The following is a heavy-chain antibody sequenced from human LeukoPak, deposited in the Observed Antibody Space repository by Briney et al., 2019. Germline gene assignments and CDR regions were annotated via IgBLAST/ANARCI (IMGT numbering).Heavy chain of an antibody. D-gene: IGHD3-22*01. CDR1: GFTFSSYA. CDR3: AKEAVPTMIVVEYFDY. V-gene: IGHV3-23*01. Sequence: GGSLRLSCAASGFTFSSYAMSWVRQAPGKGLEWVSAISGSGGSTYYADSVKGRFTISRDNSKNTLYLQMNSLRAEDTAAYYCAKEAVPTMIVVEYFDYWGQGTLVTVSS. J-gene: IGHJ4*02. CDR2: ISGSGGST.